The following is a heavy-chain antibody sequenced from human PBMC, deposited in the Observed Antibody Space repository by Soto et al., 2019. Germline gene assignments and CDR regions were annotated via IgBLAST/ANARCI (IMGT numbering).Heavy chain of an antibody. CDR3: AKALRYFDWLLRPWNSMDV. J-gene: IGHJ6*02. CDR1: GFTSNNYA. CDR2: ISGSGDST. Sequence: GGSLRLSCAASGFTSNNYAMSWVRQAPGKGPEWVSTISGSGDSTYYADSVKGRFSISRDNSRNTLYLQMNGLRAEDTAVYYCAKALRYFDWLLRPWNSMDVWGQGTTVTVSS. D-gene: IGHD3-9*01. V-gene: IGHV3-23*01.